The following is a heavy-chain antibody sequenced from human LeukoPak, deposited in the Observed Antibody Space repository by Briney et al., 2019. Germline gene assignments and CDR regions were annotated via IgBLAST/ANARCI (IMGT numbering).Heavy chain of an antibody. CDR3: ARQAYFDWLLSDY. CDR1: GGSITSYY. Sequence: SETLSLTCTVSGGSITSYYWSWIRQSAGKGLEWIGRIYITGSTTYNPSLKSRVTMSLDTSKNQFSLKLSSVTAADTAVYYCARQAYFDWLLSDYWGQGTLVTVSS. D-gene: IGHD3-9*01. CDR2: IYITGST. V-gene: IGHV4-4*07. J-gene: IGHJ4*02.